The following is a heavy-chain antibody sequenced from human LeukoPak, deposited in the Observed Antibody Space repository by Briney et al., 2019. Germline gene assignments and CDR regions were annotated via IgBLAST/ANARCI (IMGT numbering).Heavy chain of an antibody. CDR3: AQGDMITFGGVIVSLHFDY. J-gene: IGHJ4*02. D-gene: IGHD3-16*02. V-gene: IGHV1-2*02. CDR2: INPNSGGT. CDR1: GYTFTGYY. Sequence: GASVKVSCQASGYTFTGYYMHWVRQAPGQGLDWMGWINPNSGGTNYAQKFQGRVTMTRDTSISTAYMELSRLRSDDTAVYYCAQGDMITFGGVIVSLHFDYWGQGTLVTVSS.